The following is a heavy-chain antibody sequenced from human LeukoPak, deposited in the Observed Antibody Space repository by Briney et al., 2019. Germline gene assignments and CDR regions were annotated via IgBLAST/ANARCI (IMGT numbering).Heavy chain of an antibody. D-gene: IGHD3/OR15-3a*01. CDR1: GFPLKTYT. J-gene: IGHJ6*04. CDR2: ISSSSSNI. V-gene: IGHV3-21*01. Sequence: GGSLRLSCAAPGFPLKTYTMNWVRQAPGKGLQWVSSISSSSSNIYYVDSVKGRFTISRDNAKNLLYLQMNSVRAEDTAVYYCARDRLVILEAKYLDVWGKGTTVTVSS. CDR3: ARDRLVILEAKYLDV.